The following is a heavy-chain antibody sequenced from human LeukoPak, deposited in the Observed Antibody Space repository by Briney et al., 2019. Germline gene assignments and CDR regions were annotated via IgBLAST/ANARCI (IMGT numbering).Heavy chain of an antibody. V-gene: IGHV4-39*01. D-gene: IGHD3-10*01. CDR3: ARMVRGVYYFDY. Sequence: SETLSLTCTVSGGSISSSSYYWGWIRQAPGKGLEWIGSIYYSGSTYYNPSLKSRVTISVDTSKNQFSLKLSSVTAADTAVYYCARMVRGVYYFDYWGQGTLVTVSS. CDR2: IYYSGST. J-gene: IGHJ4*02. CDR1: GGSISSSSYY.